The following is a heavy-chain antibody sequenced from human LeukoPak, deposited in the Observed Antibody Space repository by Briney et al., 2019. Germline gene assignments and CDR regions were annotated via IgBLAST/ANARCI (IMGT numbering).Heavy chain of an antibody. J-gene: IGHJ6*04. CDR1: GGSISSYY. Sequence: SETLSLTCTVSGGSISSYYWSWIRQPPGKGLEWIGYIYYSGSTNYKPSLKSRVTISVETSKNQFSLKLRSVTAADTAVYYCARDAASGTDVWGKGTTVIVSS. CDR3: ARDAASGTDV. CDR2: IYYSGST. D-gene: IGHD3-10*01. V-gene: IGHV4-59*01.